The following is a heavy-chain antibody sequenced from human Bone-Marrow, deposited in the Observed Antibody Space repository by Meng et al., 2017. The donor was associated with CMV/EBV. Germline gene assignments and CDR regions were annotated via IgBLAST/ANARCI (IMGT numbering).Heavy chain of an antibody. CDR3: TTFYRLQSGY. D-gene: IGHD1-14*01. Sequence: GESLKISCAASGFTLSSYWMHWVRQAPGKGLVWVSRINSDGSITNYADSVKGRFTISRDNAKNTLYLQINSLRDEDTAVYYCTTFYRLQSGYWGQGTLVTVSS. V-gene: IGHV3-74*01. CDR2: INSDGSIT. J-gene: IGHJ4*02. CDR1: GFTLSSYW.